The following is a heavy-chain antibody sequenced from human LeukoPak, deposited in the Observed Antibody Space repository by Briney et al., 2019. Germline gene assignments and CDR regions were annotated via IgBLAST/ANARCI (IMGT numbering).Heavy chain of an antibody. CDR2: INSDGSSK. CDR1: GFTFSSYW. V-gene: IGHV3-74*01. Sequence: GGSLRLSCAASGFTFSSYWMHWVRHAPGKGLVWVSRINSDGSSKSYADSVKGRFTISRDNAKNTLYLQMNSLRAEDTAVYYCARGENYYDSSGYDYWGQGTLVTVSS. CDR3: ARGENYYDSSGYDY. J-gene: IGHJ4*02. D-gene: IGHD3-22*01.